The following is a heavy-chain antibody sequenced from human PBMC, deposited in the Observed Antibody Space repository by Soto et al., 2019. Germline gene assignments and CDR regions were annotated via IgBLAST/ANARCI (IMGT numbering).Heavy chain of an antibody. CDR3: AKDRGGSGSYYHDY. CDR2: ISYDGSNK. J-gene: IGHJ4*02. V-gene: IGHV3-30*18. D-gene: IGHD3-10*01. Sequence: GGSLRLSCAASGFTFSSYGMHWVRQAPGKGLEWVAVISYDGSNKYYADSVKGRFTISRDNSKNTLYLQMNSLRAEDTAVYYCAKDRGGSGSYYHDYWGQGTLVTVSS. CDR1: GFTFSSYG.